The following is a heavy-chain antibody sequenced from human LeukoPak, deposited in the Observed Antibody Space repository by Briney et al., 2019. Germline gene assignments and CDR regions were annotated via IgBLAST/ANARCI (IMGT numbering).Heavy chain of an antibody. V-gene: IGHV4-34*01. J-gene: IGHJ3*01. CDR3: ARLTEYQLTYRFYGFDY. CDR2: INHSGST. Sequence: SETLSLTCAVYGGSFSGYYWSWIRQPPGKGLEWIGEINHSGSTNYNPSLKSRVTISVDTSKNQFSLKLSSVTAADTAVYHCARLTEYQLTYRFYGFDYWGQGTRVTVS. CDR1: GGSFSGYY. D-gene: IGHD3-16*02.